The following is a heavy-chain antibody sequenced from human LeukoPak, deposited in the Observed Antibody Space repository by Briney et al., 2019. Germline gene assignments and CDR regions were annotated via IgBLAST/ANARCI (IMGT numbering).Heavy chain of an antibody. CDR3: ARDLDDYVWGSYRHGAFDI. J-gene: IGHJ3*02. V-gene: IGHV3-7*01. CDR2: IKRDGSEK. Sequence: PGGSLRLACAVSGFTFSSYWMTWVRQAPGKGLEWVANIKRDGSEKYYVDSVKGGFTISRDNAKNSLYLQMNSLRAEDTAVYYCARDLDDYVWGSYRHGAFDIWGQGTMVTVSS. CDR1: GFTFSSYW. D-gene: IGHD3-16*02.